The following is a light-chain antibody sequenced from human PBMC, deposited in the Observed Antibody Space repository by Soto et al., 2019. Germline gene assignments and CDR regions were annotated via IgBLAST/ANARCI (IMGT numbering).Light chain of an antibody. V-gene: IGKV1-27*01. J-gene: IGKJ1*01. Sequence: DIQMTQSPSSLSASVGDRVTITCRASQGISNYLAWYHQQPGKVPKLLIYAASTLQSGVPSRFSGSGSGTDFTLTISSLQPEDVATYYCQKYNSAPWTFGQGTRVEIK. CDR3: QKYNSAPWT. CDR1: QGISNY. CDR2: AAS.